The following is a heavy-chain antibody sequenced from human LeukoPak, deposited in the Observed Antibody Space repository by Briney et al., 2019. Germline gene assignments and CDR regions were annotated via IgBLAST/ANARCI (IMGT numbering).Heavy chain of an antibody. J-gene: IGHJ5*02. V-gene: IGHV1-8*01. Sequence: ASVKVSCKASGYTFTSYDVNWVRQATGQGLEWMGWMNPISGDTGYALRFQGRVTMSRNTSISTAYMELGSLRSEDTAVYYCARVPRRGERFDPWGQGTLVTVSS. CDR3: ARVPRRGERFDP. CDR2: MNPISGDT. CDR1: GYTFTSYD. D-gene: IGHD3-10*01.